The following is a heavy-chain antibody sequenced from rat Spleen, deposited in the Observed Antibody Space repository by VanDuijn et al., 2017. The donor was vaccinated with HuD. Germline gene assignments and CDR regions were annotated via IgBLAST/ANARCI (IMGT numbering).Heavy chain of an antibody. J-gene: IGHJ2*01. D-gene: IGHD1-11*01. V-gene: IGHV2-13*01. CDR2: IWGNGNA. Sequence: QVQLKESGPGLVQPSQTLSLTCTVSGFPLSNYGVIWVRQPPGKGLEWMGVIWGNGNANYNSALKSRLSISRDTSKSQVFLKMNSLQTEDTAMYFCASHTTEGAPFDYWGQGVMVTVSS. CDR1: GFPLSNYG. CDR3: ASHTTEGAPFDY.